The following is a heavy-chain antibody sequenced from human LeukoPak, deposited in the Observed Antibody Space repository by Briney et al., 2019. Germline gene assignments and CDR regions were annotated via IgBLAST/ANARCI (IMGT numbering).Heavy chain of an antibody. Sequence: GGSLRLSCAASGFTFSSYAMSWVRQAPGKGLEWVSAISGSGGSTYCADSVKGRFTISRDNSKNTLYLQMNSLRAEDTAVYYCAKGRVGGLAAYYFDYWAREPWSPSPQ. CDR1: GFTFSSYA. CDR2: ISGSGGST. CDR3: AKGRVGGLAAYYFDY. J-gene: IGHJ4*02. V-gene: IGHV3-23*01. D-gene: IGHD1-26*01.